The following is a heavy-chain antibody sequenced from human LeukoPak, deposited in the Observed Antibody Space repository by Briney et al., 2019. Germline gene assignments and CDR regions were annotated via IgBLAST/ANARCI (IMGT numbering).Heavy chain of an antibody. V-gene: IGHV3-30-3*02. CDR2: ISDDGGNK. J-gene: IGHJ4*02. Sequence: PGRSLRLSCTASKFNLSNYAIHWVRQAPGKGLEWVAVISDDGGNKYYADSVKGRFTISRDNSKNTLSLLMNSLRAEDTALYYCAKRGSCTSISCLSTTLDSWGQGALVTVSS. D-gene: IGHD2-2*01. CDR3: AKRGSCTSISCLSTTLDS. CDR1: KFNLSNYA.